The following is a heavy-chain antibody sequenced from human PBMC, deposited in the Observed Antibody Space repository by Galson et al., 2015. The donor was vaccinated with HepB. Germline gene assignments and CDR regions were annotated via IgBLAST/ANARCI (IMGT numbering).Heavy chain of an antibody. CDR1: GFTFSSYS. J-gene: IGHJ3*02. V-gene: IGHV3-21*01. D-gene: IGHD3-22*01. CDR3: ARDRLATEYYYDSSGYWGDDAFDI. CDR2: ISRSSSYI. Sequence: SLRLSCAASGFTFSSYSMNWVRQAPGKGLEWVSSISRSSSYIYYADSVKGRFTISRDNAKNSLYLQMNSLRAEDTAVYYCARDRLATEYYYDSSGYWGDDAFDIWGQGTMVTVSS.